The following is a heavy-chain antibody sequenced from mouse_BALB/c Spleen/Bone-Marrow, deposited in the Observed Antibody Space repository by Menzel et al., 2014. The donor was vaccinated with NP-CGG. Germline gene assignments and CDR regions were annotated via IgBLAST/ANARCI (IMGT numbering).Heavy chain of an antibody. CDR1: GFDFSRYW. J-gene: IGHJ3*01. Sequence: EVQGVESGGGLVQPGGSLKLSCAASGFDFSRYWMSWVRQAPGKGLEWIGEINPDSSTINYTPSLKDKFIISRDNAKNTLYLQMSKVRSEDTALYYCTRQDYYGYGAYWGQGTLVTVSA. CDR3: TRQDYYGYGAY. V-gene: IGHV4-1*02. D-gene: IGHD1-2*01. CDR2: INPDSSTI.